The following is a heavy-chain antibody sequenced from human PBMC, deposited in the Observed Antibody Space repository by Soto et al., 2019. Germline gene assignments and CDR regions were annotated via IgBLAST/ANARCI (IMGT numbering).Heavy chain of an antibody. J-gene: IGHJ6*03. V-gene: IGHV4-4*02. Sequence: PSETLSLTCAVSGGSISSSNWWSWVRQPPGKGLEWIGEINHSGSTNYNPSLKSRVTISVDTSKNQFSLKLSSVTAADTAVYYCARGGGTIFGVVRSINGYYMDVWGKGTTVTVSS. CDR1: GGSISSSNW. CDR2: INHSGST. CDR3: ARGGGTIFGVVRSINGYYMDV. D-gene: IGHD3-3*01.